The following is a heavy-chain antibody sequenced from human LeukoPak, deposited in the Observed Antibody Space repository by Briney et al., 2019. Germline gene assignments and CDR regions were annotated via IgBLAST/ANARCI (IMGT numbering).Heavy chain of an antibody. CDR2: IRSKAYGGTT. CDR3: IPAGSSYHY. D-gene: IGHD2-15*01. J-gene: IGHJ4*02. V-gene: IGHV3-49*04. CDR1: GFTFGDYA. Sequence: GGSLRLSCTASGFTFGDYAMIWVRQAPGKGLEWVGFIRSKAYGGTTEYAASVKGRFTISRDDSKSIAYLQMNSLKTEDTAVYYCIPAGSSYHYWGQGTLVTVSS.